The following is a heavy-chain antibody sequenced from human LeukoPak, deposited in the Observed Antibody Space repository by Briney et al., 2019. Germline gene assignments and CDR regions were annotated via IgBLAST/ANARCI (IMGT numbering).Heavy chain of an antibody. J-gene: IGHJ4*02. Sequence: GGSLRLSCGVSGFIFSDYGMHWVRQAPGKGLEWVASIRFDGSNNYYADSVKGRFTISRDNSKNTLYLQMNSLRAEDTAVYYCAKYGQIGYSSSFFDYWGQGTLVTVSS. CDR1: GFIFSDYG. CDR3: AKYGQIGYSSSFFDY. D-gene: IGHD6-13*01. V-gene: IGHV3-30*02. CDR2: IRFDGSNN.